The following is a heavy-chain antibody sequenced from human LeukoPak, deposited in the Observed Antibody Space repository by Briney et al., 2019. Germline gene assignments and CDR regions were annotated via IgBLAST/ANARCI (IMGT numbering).Heavy chain of an antibody. CDR3: ATVFKGSSLEDY. CDR1: GFTITNNW. Sequence: GGSLRLSCVASGFTITNNWMYWVRQAPGRGLVWVSRIKSDESSAAYADSVKGRFTISRDNAKNTLYLQMNSLRVEDTAVYYCATVFKGSSLEDYWGQGTLVTVSP. D-gene: IGHD1-26*01. J-gene: IGHJ4*02. CDR2: IKSDESSA. V-gene: IGHV3-74*03.